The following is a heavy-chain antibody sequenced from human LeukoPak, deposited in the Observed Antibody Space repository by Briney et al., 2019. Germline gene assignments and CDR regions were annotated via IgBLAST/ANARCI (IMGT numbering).Heavy chain of an antibody. J-gene: IGHJ4*02. CDR3: AKDDRMSTGYGASDY. V-gene: IGHV3-23*01. Sequence: PGGSLRLSCAASGFTVSSNYVSWVRQAAGKGLEWVSVISGSGGTTYYTDSVKGRFTISRDNSKNTLYLQMNSLRAEDTAVYYCAKDDRMSTGYGASDYWGQGTLVTVSS. CDR2: ISGSGGTT. D-gene: IGHD4/OR15-4a*01. CDR1: GFTVSSNY.